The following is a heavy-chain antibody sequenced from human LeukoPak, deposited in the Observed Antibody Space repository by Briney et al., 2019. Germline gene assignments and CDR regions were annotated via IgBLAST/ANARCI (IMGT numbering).Heavy chain of an antibody. V-gene: IGHV4-59*01. D-gene: IGHD1-1*01. CDR2: IYYSGTT. CDR3: ARGGRWEHFDY. CDR1: GGYISTYY. J-gene: IGHJ4*02. Sequence: SETLSLTCTVSGGYISTYYWSWIRLPPGKGLEWIGYIYYSGTTTYNPSLRSRVTMSVDTSKNQFPLELRSVTAADTAVYYCARGGRWEHFDYWGQGTLVSVSS.